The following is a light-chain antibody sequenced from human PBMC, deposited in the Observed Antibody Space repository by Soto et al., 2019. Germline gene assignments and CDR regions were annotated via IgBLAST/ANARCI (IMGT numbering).Light chain of an antibody. CDR2: WAS. CDR1: QSVLYSSNNKNY. V-gene: IGKV4-1*01. Sequence: DIVMTQSPDSLAVSLGERATINCKSSQSVLYSSNNKNYLAWYQQKPGQPPKLLIYWASTRESGVPDRFSGSGSGTDFTLTISRLEPEDFAVYYCQRYGSSPTFGQGTRLEIK. J-gene: IGKJ5*01. CDR3: QRYGSSPT.